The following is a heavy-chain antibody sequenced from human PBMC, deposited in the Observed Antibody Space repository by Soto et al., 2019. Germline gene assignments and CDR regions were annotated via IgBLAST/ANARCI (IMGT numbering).Heavy chain of an antibody. CDR3: ASRRDGYPYLDY. Sequence: QVQLQESGPGLAKPSGTLSLACAVSGGSISSAHWWSWVRQPPGKGLEWIGEMYHSGSTIYNPSLKSRVTISVDKSKNQFSLKLTSVTAADTAVYHCASRRDGYPYLDYWGQGTLVTVSS. V-gene: IGHV4-4*02. CDR2: MYHSGST. J-gene: IGHJ4*02. D-gene: IGHD5-12*01. CDR1: GGSISSAHW.